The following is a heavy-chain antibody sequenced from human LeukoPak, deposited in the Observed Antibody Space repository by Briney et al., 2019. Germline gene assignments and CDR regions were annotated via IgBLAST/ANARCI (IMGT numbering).Heavy chain of an antibody. J-gene: IGHJ4*02. CDR1: GGSFIDYY. CDR3: ARDPGGGDPFTH. D-gene: IGHD2-21*02. CDR2: INHSGST. V-gene: IGHV4-34*09. Sequence: SETLSLTCAVYGGSFIDYYWSWIRQPPGKGLEWIGEINHSGSTNYNPSLKSRVIISIDTSKNQFSLKLSSVTAADTAVYYCARDPGGGDPFTHWGQGMLVTVSS.